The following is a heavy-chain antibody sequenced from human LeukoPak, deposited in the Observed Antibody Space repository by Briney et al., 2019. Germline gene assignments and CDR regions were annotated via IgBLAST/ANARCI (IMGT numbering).Heavy chain of an antibody. CDR3: ARQRGYYDSSGYYPDY. Sequence: PSETLSLTCTVSGGSISSSSYYWGWIRQPPGKGLEWIGSTYYSGSTYYNPSLKSRVTISADTSKNQFSLKLSSVTAADTAVYYCARQRGYYDSSGYYPDYWGQGTLVTVSS. J-gene: IGHJ4*02. CDR1: GGSISSSSYY. CDR2: TYYSGST. D-gene: IGHD3-22*01. V-gene: IGHV4-39*01.